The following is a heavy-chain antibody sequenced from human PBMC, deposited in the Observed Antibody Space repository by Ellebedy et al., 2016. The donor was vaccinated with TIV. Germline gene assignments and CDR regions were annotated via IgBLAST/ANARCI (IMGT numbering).Heavy chain of an antibody. V-gene: IGHV1-69*06. CDR2: IIPIFGTA. Sequence: AASVKVSCKASGGTFSSYAISWARQAPGQGLEWMGGIIPIFGTANYAQKFQGRVTITADKSTSTAYMELSSLRSEDTAVYYCSRWGGNFDYWGQGTLVTVSS. CDR3: SRWGGNFDY. D-gene: IGHD3-16*01. J-gene: IGHJ4*02. CDR1: GGTFSSYA.